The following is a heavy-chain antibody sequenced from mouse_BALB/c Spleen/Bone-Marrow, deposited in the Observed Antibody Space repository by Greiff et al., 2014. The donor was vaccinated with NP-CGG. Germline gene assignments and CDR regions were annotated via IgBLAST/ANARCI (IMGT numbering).Heavy chain of an antibody. Sequence: QVQLKESGAELVRPGTSVKVSYKASGYAFTNYLIEWVKQRPGQGLEWIGVINPGSGGTNYNEKFKGKATLTADKSSSTAYMQLSSLTSDDSAVYFCARELGRWYFDVWGAGTTVTVSS. CDR2: INPGSGGT. CDR3: ARELGRWYFDV. CDR1: GYAFTNYL. V-gene: IGHV1-54*01. J-gene: IGHJ1*01. D-gene: IGHD4-1*01.